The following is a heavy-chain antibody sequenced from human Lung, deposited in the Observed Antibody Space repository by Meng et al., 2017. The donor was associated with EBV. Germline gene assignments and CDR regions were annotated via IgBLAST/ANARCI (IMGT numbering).Heavy chain of an antibody. CDR2: IYSSGST. V-gene: IGHV3-53*01. CDR1: GFTVSTNY. Sequence: EVPLVESGGGLIRPGGSLRLSCAASGFTVSTNYMTWVRQAPGKGLEWLSVIYSSGSTQYAESVKGRFTISKDNSKNTLYLQMNNLRAEDTAVYYCARDGDYIPFENWGQGTLVTVSS. J-gene: IGHJ4*02. D-gene: IGHD4-17*01. CDR3: ARDGDYIPFEN.